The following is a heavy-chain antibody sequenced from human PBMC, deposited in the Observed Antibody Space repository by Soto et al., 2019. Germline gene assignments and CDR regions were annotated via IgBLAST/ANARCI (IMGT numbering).Heavy chain of an antibody. J-gene: IGHJ5*02. CDR1: GDSVSRSRYY. V-gene: IGHV4-39*02. D-gene: IGHD1-26*01. CDR3: ATEGGIVDANWFGP. CDR2: IYYSGST. Sequence: QLQLQESGPGLVKPSETLSLTCTVSGDSVSRSRYYWGWIRQSPGKGLEWIGSIYYSGSTYYNPSLNSRVSLSIDTSKNQFSLKVNSMTAADTAIYYCATEGGIVDANWFGPWGQGTLVTVSA.